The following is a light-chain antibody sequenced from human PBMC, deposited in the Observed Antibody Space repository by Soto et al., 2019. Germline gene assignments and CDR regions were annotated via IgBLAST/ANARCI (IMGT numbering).Light chain of an antibody. CDR3: AAWDDSLSGRV. CDR2: RNN. J-gene: IGLJ2*01. V-gene: IGLV1-47*01. CDR1: SSNIGSNY. Sequence: QSVLTQPPSASGTPGQRVTISCAGSSSNIGSNYVYWYQQLPGTAPKLLIYRNNQRPSGVPDPFSGSKSGTSASLAISGLRSEDEADYYCAAWDDSLSGRVFGGWTKLTVL.